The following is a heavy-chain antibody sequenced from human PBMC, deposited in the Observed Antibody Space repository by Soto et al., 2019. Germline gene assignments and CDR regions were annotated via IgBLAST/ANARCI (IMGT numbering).Heavy chain of an antibody. J-gene: IGHJ4*02. V-gene: IGHV4-30-2*01. CDR1: GGSLSSGGYS. CDR3: ARGNYYDSSGYPSSFDY. Sequence: QLQLQESGSGLVKPSQTLSLTCAVSGGSLSSGGYSWSWIRQPPGKGLEWIGYIYHSGSTYYNPSLKSRVTISVDRSKNQFSLKLSSVTAADTAVYYCARGNYYDSSGYPSSFDYWGQGTLVTVSS. CDR2: IYHSGST. D-gene: IGHD3-22*01.